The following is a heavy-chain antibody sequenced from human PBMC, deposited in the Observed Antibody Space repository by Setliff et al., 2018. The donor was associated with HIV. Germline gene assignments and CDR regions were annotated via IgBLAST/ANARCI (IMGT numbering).Heavy chain of an antibody. Sequence: GGSLRLSCTASGFIFSSYWMSWVRQAPGKGLEWVANIKEDGSDKYYADSVKGRFTISRDNAKNSLYLQMDSLRGEDTAVYYCARDTAGFDPWGQGTLVTVSS. J-gene: IGHJ5*02. CDR2: IKEDGSDK. CDR1: GFIFSSYW. CDR3: ARDTAGFDP. V-gene: IGHV3-7*01. D-gene: IGHD2-21*02.